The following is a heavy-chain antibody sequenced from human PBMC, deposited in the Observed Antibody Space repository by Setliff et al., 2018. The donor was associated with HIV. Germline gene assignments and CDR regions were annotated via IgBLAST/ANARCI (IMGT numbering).Heavy chain of an antibody. CDR3: ARGHTWNYYGGDYFDY. V-gene: IGHV4-34*01. D-gene: IGHD1-7*01. CDR2: IDHSGST. CDR1: DGSFSGYY. J-gene: IGHJ4*02. Sequence: PSETLSLTCAVYDGSFSGYYWSWIRQPPGKGLEWIGEIDHSGSTNYNPSLRSRVIMSMDTSKNQFSLKLSSVTAADTAVCYCARGHTWNYYGGDYFDYWGQGSLVTVSS.